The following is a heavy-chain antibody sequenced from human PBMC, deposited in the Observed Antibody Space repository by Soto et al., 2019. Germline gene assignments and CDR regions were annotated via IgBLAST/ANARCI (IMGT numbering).Heavy chain of an antibody. CDR2: INPNSGGT. CDR3: ARAIGSGAQYYFDY. Sequence: GASVKVSCKASGYTFTGYYMHWVRQAPGQGLEWMGWINPNSGGTKYAKKFQGWVTMTRDTSISTAYMELRRLRSDDTAVYFCARAIGSGAQYYFDYWGQGTLVTVSS. CDR1: GYTFTGYY. V-gene: IGHV1-2*04. J-gene: IGHJ4*02. D-gene: IGHD2-15*01.